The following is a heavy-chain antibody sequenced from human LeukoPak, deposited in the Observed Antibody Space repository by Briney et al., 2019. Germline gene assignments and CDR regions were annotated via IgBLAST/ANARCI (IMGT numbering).Heavy chain of an antibody. J-gene: IGHJ4*02. CDR3: ARDRSGTYLLYYFDY. CDR2: IHYSGTT. V-gene: IGHV4-38-2*02. CDR1: GYSVTSDYY. Sequence: SETLSLTCTVSGYSVTSDYYWGWIRQSPGKGLEWIGSIHYSGTTAYNPSLKSRVTISVATSKNQFPLKLNSVTATDTAVYYCARDRSGTYLLYYFDYWGQGTLVTVSS. D-gene: IGHD2-2*01.